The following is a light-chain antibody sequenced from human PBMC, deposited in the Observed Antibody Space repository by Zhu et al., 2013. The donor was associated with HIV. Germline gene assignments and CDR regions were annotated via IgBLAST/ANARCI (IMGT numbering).Light chain of an antibody. Sequence: DIQMTQSPSSLSASVGDRVTITCQASQDIRNHLNWYQQTPGKAPNLLINDASTLETGVPSRFSGFGSGTVFTLTITGLQPEDVATYFCQQYDTLPITFGPGTKVDVK. CDR1: QDIRNH. CDR2: DAS. V-gene: IGKV1-33*01. CDR3: QQYDTLPIT. J-gene: IGKJ3*01.